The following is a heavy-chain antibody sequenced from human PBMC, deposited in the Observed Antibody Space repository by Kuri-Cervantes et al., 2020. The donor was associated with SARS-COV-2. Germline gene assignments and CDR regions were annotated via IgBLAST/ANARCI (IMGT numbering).Heavy chain of an antibody. Sequence: GGSLRLSCAASGFTFSTHAMHWVRQAPGKGLEWVAVIWYDGSNKYHADSVKGRFTISRDNSKNTLYLQMNSLRAEDTAVYYCARSLYGGTSWYYGMDVWGQGTTVTVSS. D-gene: IGHD4-23*01. V-gene: IGHV3-33*08. J-gene: IGHJ6*02. CDR2: IWYDGSNK. CDR1: GFTFSTHA. CDR3: ARSLYGGTSWYYGMDV.